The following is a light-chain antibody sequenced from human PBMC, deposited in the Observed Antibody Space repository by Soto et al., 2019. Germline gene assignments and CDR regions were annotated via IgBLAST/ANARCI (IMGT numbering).Light chain of an antibody. J-gene: IGLJ2*01. CDR3: CSYTSNNTVI. Sequence: QSALTQPASVSGSPGQSITISCTGTSSDVGGYTFVSWYQHHPGTAPKLMIYENRKPSSVVSNLFSGSKSCNTASLTSSGLQAEDEDDYYCCSYTSNNTVIFGGGTKVTVL. CDR2: ENR. V-gene: IGLV2-14*01. CDR1: SSDVGGYTF.